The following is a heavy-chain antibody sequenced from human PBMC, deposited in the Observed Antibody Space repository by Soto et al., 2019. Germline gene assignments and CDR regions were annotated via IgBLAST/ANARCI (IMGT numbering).Heavy chain of an antibody. CDR2: INAGNGNT. V-gene: IGHV1-3*01. CDR1: GYSFTSYA. CDR3: ARAAYYYESSGYYPGDY. Sequence: ASVKVSCKASGYSFTSYAIHWMRQAPGQRLEWMGWINAGNGNTKFPQKFQGRVTFTRDTSASTVYMEVSSLRSEDTAVYYCARAAYYYESSGYYPGDYWGQGTLVTVSS. J-gene: IGHJ4*02. D-gene: IGHD3-22*01.